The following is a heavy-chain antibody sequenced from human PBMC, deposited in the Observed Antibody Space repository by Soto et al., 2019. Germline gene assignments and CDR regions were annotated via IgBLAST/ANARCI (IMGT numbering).Heavy chain of an antibody. CDR3: ARGIVVVPAAIFDAFDI. Sequence: QVQLQESGPGLVKPSQTLSLTCTVSGGSISSGGYYWSWIRQHPGKGLEWIGYIYYSGSTYYNPSLKSRVTISVDTSKNQFSLKLSSVTAADTAVYYWARGIVVVPAAIFDAFDIWGQGTMVTVSS. J-gene: IGHJ3*02. CDR2: IYYSGST. CDR1: GGSISSGGYY. D-gene: IGHD2-2*01. V-gene: IGHV4-31*03.